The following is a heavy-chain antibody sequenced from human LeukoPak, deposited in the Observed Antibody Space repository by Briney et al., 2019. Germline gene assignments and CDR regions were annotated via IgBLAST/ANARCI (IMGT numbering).Heavy chain of an antibody. Sequence: PGGSLRLSCAESGFTFNNYDMHWVRQGPGMGLEWVAFIRYDGSNECYADSVKGRFTISRDNSKNTLYLQMNSLRAEDTAVYYCVGDFDYWGQGTLVTVSS. CDR3: VGDFDY. V-gene: IGHV3-30*02. D-gene: IGHD3-16*01. CDR1: GFTFNNYD. J-gene: IGHJ4*02. CDR2: IRYDGSNE.